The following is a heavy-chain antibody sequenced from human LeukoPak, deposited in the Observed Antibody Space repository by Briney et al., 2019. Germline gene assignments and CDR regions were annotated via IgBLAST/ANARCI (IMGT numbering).Heavy chain of an antibody. CDR1: GFTFSSYW. Sequence: GGSLRLSCAASGFTFSSYWMSWVRQAPGKGLEWVANIKQDGSEKYYVDSVKGRFTISRDNAKNSLCLQMNSLRAEDTAVYYCARDPYGSGSYYNGDYWGQGTLVTVSS. V-gene: IGHV3-7*03. D-gene: IGHD3-10*01. J-gene: IGHJ4*02. CDR2: IKQDGSEK. CDR3: ARDPYGSGSYYNGDY.